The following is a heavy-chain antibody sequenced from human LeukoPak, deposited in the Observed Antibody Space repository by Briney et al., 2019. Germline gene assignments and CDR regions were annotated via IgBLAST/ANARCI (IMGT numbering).Heavy chain of an antibody. J-gene: IGHJ4*02. CDR3: ARDRGGRTGYASGDFDF. CDR1: SFSISNGFY. Sequence: SETLSLTCVVSSFSISNGFYWVWIRQPPGKGLEWIGNVFYMGVTYYNPSLMSRVTISVDTSKNQFSLKLNSVTAADTAVYYCARDRGGRTGYASGDFDFWGQGVLVTVSS. D-gene: IGHD5-12*01. CDR2: VFYMGVT. V-gene: IGHV4-38-2*02.